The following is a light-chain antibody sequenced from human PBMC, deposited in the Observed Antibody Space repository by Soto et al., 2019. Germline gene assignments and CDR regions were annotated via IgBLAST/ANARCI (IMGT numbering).Light chain of an antibody. CDR3: QQYGSSPIT. Sequence: EIVLTQSPGTLSLSPGEGATLSCRASQSVRSSYLAWFQQKPGQAPRLLIYGASSRATGIPDRFSGSGSGTDFTLTISRLEPEDFAVYSCQQYGSSPITFGQVTRLEIK. CDR2: GAS. CDR1: QSVRSSY. J-gene: IGKJ5*01. V-gene: IGKV3-20*01.